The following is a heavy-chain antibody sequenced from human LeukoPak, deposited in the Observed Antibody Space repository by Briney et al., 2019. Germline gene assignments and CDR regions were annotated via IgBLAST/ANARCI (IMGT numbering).Heavy chain of an antibody. V-gene: IGHV4-30-2*01. D-gene: IGHD5-24*01. CDR2: IYHSGST. CDR3: AGLRDGYNYYAFDI. J-gene: IGHJ3*02. CDR1: GGPISSGGYS. Sequence: SETLSLTCAVSGGPISSGGYSWSWIRQPPGTGLEWIGYIYHSGSTYYNPSLKSRVTISVDRSKNQFSLKLSSVTAADTAVYYCAGLRDGYNYYAFDIWGQGTMVTVSS.